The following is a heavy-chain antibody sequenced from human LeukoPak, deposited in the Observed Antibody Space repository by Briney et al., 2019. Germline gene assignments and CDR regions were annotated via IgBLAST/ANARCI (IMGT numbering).Heavy chain of an antibody. CDR2: INPNSGGT. J-gene: IGHJ4*02. CDR1: GYTFTGYF. Sequence: ASVKVSCKASGYTFTGYFMHWVRQAPGQGLEWMGRINPNSGGTNYAQKFQGRVTMTRDTSISTAYMELSRLRSDDTAVYYCARAVGYYYDYDFDYWGQGTLVTVSS. CDR3: ARAVGYYYDYDFDY. D-gene: IGHD3-22*01. V-gene: IGHV1-2*06.